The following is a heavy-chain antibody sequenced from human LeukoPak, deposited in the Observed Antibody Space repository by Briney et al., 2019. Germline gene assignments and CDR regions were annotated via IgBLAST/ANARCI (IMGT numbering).Heavy chain of an antibody. D-gene: IGHD3-10*01. CDR2: MNPNSGNT. V-gene: IGHV1-8*01. CDR1: GYTFTSYD. J-gene: IGHJ5*02. Sequence: GASVTVSCKASGYTFTSYDINWVRQATGQGLEWMGWMNPNSGNTGYAQKFQGRVTMTRNTSISTAYMELSSLRSEDTAVYYCARGALITMVRGPYNWFDPWGQGTLVTVSS. CDR3: ARGALITMVRGPYNWFDP.